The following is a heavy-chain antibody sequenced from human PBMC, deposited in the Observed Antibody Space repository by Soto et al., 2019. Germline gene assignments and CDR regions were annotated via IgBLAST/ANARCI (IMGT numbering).Heavy chain of an antibody. CDR2: ISTYSGNT. D-gene: IGHD1-26*01. CDR1: GYTFHTYH. CDR3: ARKVWANSDAFDM. J-gene: IGHJ3*02. Sequence: QVHLVQSGPEVKTPGASVKVSCKTSGYTFHTYHIGWARQAPGQGLEWMGWISTYSGNTDYAQKFQGRVTMTTDTSTSTAYMELRSLRSDDAALYYCARKVWANSDAFDMWGQGTMVGVCS. V-gene: IGHV1-18*04.